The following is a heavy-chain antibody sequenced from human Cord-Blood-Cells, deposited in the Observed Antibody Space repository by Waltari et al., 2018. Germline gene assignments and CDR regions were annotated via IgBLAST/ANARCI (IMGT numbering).Heavy chain of an antibody. V-gene: IGHV4-34*01. Sequence: QVQLQQWGAGLLKPSETLSPTCAVYGGSFSGYYWSWISQPPGKGLEWIGEINHSGSTNYNPSLKSRVTISVDTSKNQFSLKLSSVTAADTAVYYCARGLYNWNDAPFDYWGQGTLVTVSS. J-gene: IGHJ4*02. CDR1: GGSFSGYY. CDR3: ARGLYNWNDAPFDY. D-gene: IGHD1-20*01. CDR2: INHSGST.